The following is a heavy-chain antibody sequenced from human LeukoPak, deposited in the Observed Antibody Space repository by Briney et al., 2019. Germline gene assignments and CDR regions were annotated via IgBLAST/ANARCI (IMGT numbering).Heavy chain of an antibody. J-gene: IGHJ4*02. Sequence: GGSLRLSCAVSGFTFSSYAMTWVRQAPGRGLEWVSGVTGSGGSTYYADSVKGRFTISRDNSKNTLYLQMNSLRAEDTAVYYCAGDRATSYFDYWGQGALVTISS. CDR2: VTGSGGST. V-gene: IGHV3-23*01. D-gene: IGHD1-26*01. CDR3: AGDRATSYFDY. CDR1: GFTFSSYA.